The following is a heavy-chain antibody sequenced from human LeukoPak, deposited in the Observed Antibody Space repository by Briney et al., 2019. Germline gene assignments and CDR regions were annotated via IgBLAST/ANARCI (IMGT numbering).Heavy chain of an antibody. J-gene: IGHJ4*02. CDR3: AKGGIAVAGSLSY. CDR1: GFTFSSYA. Sequence: GGSLRLSWAASGFTFSSYAVSWVRQARGKGLEWVSAMSGSGGSTYYADSVKGRFTICRDNSKNPLYLQMNSLRAEDTAVYYCAKGGIAVAGSLSYWGQGTLVTVSS. CDR2: MSGSGGST. V-gene: IGHV3-23*01. D-gene: IGHD6-19*01.